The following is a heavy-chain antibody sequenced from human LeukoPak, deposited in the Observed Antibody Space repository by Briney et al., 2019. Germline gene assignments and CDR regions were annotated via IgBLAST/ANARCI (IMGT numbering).Heavy chain of an antibody. J-gene: IGHJ4*02. CDR2: IYHSGST. D-gene: IGHD6-6*01. V-gene: IGHV4-38-2*01. CDR3: ARDKYTTSSGASSEFDY. CDR1: GGSISSYY. Sequence: PSETLSLTCAVSGGSISSYYWAWIRQPPGKGLEWIGSIYHSGSTYYNPSLKSRVTISVDRSRNQFSLKMTSVTAADTAVFYCARDKYTTSSGASSEFDYWGQGTLVIVSS.